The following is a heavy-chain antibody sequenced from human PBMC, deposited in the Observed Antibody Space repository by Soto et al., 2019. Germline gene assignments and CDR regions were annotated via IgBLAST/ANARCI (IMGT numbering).Heavy chain of an antibody. Sequence: SETLSLTCTVSGVSISSGGYYWSWIRQHPGKGLEWIGYIYYSGSTYYNPSLKSRVTISVDTSKNQFSLKLSSVTAADTAVYYCARGGRGYSYGYYYYYGMDVWGQGTTVTVSS. D-gene: IGHD5-18*01. CDR2: IYYSGST. J-gene: IGHJ6*02. CDR3: ARGGRGYSYGYYYYYGMDV. V-gene: IGHV4-31*03. CDR1: GVSISSGGYY.